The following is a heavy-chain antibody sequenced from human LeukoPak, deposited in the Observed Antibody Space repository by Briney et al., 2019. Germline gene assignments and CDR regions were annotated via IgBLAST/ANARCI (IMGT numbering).Heavy chain of an antibody. Sequence: PGGSLRLSCAASGFTFTSYAMTWVRQAPGKGLEWVSAIGGSGDSTSYADSVKGRFTISRDNSKNTLYLQMNSLRAEDTAVYYCAKDDGRTYYLDYWGQGTLVTVSS. CDR2: IGGSGDST. CDR1: GFTFTSYA. J-gene: IGHJ4*02. V-gene: IGHV3-23*01. D-gene: IGHD1-26*01. CDR3: AKDDGRTYYLDY.